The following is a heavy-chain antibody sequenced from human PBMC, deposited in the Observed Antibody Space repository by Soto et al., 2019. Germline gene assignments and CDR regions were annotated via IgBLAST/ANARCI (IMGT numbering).Heavy chain of an antibody. Sequence: QVQLQESGPGLVKPSETLSLTCTVSGGSISSYYWSWIRQPPGKGLEWIGYIYYSGSTNYNPSLKSRVTISVDTSKNQFSLKLSSVTAADTAVYYCARDGGYGDSTWGQGTLVTVSS. CDR2: IYYSGST. J-gene: IGHJ5*02. CDR1: GGSISSYY. CDR3: ARDGGYGDST. D-gene: IGHD4-17*01. V-gene: IGHV4-59*01.